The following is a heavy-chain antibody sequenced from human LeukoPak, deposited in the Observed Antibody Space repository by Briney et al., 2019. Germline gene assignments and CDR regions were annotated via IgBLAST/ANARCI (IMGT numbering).Heavy chain of an antibody. CDR3: ARFLWFGGYYFDY. CDR2: IKQDGSEK. J-gene: IGHJ4*02. V-gene: IGHV3-7*01. D-gene: IGHD3-10*01. Sequence: GGSLRLTCAASGFTLSNYWTSWVRQAPGKGLEWVANIKQDGSEKYYVDSVKGRFTISRDNAKNSLYLQMNSLRAEDTAVYYCARFLWFGGYYFDYWGQGTLVTVSS. CDR1: GFTLSNYW.